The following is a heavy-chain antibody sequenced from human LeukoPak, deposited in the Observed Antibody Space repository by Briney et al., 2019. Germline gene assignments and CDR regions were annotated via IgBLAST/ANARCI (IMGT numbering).Heavy chain of an antibody. Sequence: GASVKVSCKASGYTFTSYDINWVRQATGQGLEWMGWMNPNSGNTGYAQKFQGRVTITRNTSISTAYMELSSLRSEDTAVYYCARVFYYGSGSYYNYYYYYMDVWGKGTTVTVSS. CDR1: GYTFTSYD. CDR2: MNPNSGNT. J-gene: IGHJ6*03. V-gene: IGHV1-8*01. CDR3: ARVFYYGSGSYYNYYYYYMDV. D-gene: IGHD3-10*01.